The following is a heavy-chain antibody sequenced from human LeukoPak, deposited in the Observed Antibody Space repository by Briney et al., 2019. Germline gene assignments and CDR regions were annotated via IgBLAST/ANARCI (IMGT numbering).Heavy chain of an antibody. Sequence: GASVKVSCKASGGTFSSYAISWVRQAPGQGLEWMGIINPSGGSTSYAQKFQGRVTMTRDTSTGTVYMELSSLRSEDTAVYYCARDLLWFGELSGFDYWGQGTLVTVSS. CDR2: INPSGGST. CDR1: GGTFSSYA. V-gene: IGHV1-46*01. J-gene: IGHJ4*02. D-gene: IGHD3-10*01. CDR3: ARDLLWFGELSGFDY.